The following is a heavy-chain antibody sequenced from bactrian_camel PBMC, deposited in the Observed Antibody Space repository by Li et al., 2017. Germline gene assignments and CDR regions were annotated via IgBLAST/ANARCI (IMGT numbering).Heavy chain of an antibody. J-gene: IGHJ6*01. V-gene: IGHV3S1*01. CDR3: AARGPYCYTKLSVRDFTY. CDR1: GYTYNRNC. Sequence: HVQLVESGGGSVQAGGSLRLSCAASGYTYNRNCMAWFRQAPGKEREGVARFATGSGNTYYADSVKGRFTISQDNAKNTVYLQMNSLKPEDTAMYYCAARGPYCYTKLSVRDFTYWGQGTQVTVS. CDR2: FATGSGNT. D-gene: IGHD2*01.